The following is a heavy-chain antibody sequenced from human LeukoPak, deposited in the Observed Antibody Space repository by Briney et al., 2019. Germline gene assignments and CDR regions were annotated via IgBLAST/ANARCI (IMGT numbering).Heavy chain of an antibody. D-gene: IGHD3-10*01. J-gene: IGHJ4*02. Sequence: GGSLRLSCAASGFTFSSYSMNWVRQAPGKGLEWVSSISSSSSYIYYADSVKGRFTISRDNVKNSLYLQMNSLRAEDTAVYSCARVNDYDSGSLYRPIDYWGQGTLVTVSS. V-gene: IGHV3-21*01. CDR2: ISSSSSYI. CDR3: ARVNDYDSGSLYRPIDY. CDR1: GFTFSSYS.